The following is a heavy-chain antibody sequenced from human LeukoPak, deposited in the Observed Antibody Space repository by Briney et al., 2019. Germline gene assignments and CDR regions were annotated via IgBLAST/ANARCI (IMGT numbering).Heavy chain of an antibody. V-gene: IGHV4-4*09. J-gene: IGHJ4*02. CDR3: ARLTRLSTSPDRYYLDY. D-gene: IGHD6-6*01. CDR2: IYTSGGT. Sequence: SETLSLTCTVSGDSISSYYWSWIRQPPGKGLEWIGYIYTSGGTNYIPSLKGRVTISIDTSKNRFSLKLSSVTAADSAVYYCARLTRLSTSPDRYYLDYWGQGTLVIVSS. CDR1: GDSISSYY.